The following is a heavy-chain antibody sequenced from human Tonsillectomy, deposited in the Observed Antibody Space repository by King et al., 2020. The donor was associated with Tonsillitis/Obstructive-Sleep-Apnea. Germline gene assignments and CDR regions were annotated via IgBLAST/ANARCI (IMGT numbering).Heavy chain of an antibody. D-gene: IGHD6-13*01. CDR3: ARKEMMAAAATDS. Sequence: QLVQSGSELKKPGASVKISCTASGYSFTDYAMNWVRQAPGQGLEWMGWINPNSGNPTYAQGFRGRFFFSLDTSVSTAYLQISSLRAEDTAVYYCARKEMMAAAATDSWGQGTLVTVSS. J-gene: IGHJ4*02. CDR2: INPNSGNP. V-gene: IGHV7-4-1*02. CDR1: GYSFTDYA.